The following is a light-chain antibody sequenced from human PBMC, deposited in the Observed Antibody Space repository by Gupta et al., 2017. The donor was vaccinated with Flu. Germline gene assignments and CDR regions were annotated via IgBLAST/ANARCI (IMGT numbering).Light chain of an antibody. V-gene: IGLV3-19*01. J-gene: IGLJ1*01. CDR2: HKV. CDR3: NCRDISGHYLV. Sequence: SSELTQDPAVSVALGQTVRITCQGESLRKYYASWYQQKPGQAPILVIYHKVKRPSGIPERFSGSTSGTTASLTLSGAQAEDEADYYCNCRDISGHYLVFGTGTKVTVL. CDR1: SLRKYY.